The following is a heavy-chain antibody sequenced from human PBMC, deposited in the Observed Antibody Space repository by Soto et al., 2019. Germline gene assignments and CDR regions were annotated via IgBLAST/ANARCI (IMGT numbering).Heavy chain of an antibody. CDR3: ARWDYGSGSYYNANYYYYGMDV. CDR2: ISAYNGNT. CDR1: GYTFTSYG. J-gene: IGHJ6*02. V-gene: IGHV1-18*01. Sequence: ASVKVSCNASGYTFTSYGISLVRQAPGQGLEWMGWISAYNGNTNYAQKLQGRVTMTTDTSTSTAYMELRSLRSDDTAVYYCARWDYGSGSYYNANYYYYGMDVWGQGTTVTVSS. D-gene: IGHD3-10*01.